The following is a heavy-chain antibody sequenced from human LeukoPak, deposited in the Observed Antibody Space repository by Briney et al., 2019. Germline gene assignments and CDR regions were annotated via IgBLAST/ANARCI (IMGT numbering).Heavy chain of an antibody. CDR3: ARDGGGYYFDSRELDY. V-gene: IGHV3-33*01. D-gene: IGHD3-22*01. CDR2: IWYDGTNK. Sequence: GRSLRLSCGVSGFTFSRYGMHWVRQAPGKGLEWVAVIWYDGTNKYYADSVKGRFTISRDNSKNTLYLQMNSLRVEDTAVYYCARDGGGYYFDSRELDYWGQGTLVTVSS. CDR1: GFTFSRYG. J-gene: IGHJ4*02.